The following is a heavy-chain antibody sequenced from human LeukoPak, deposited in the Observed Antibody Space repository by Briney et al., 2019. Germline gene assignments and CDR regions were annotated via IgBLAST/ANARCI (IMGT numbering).Heavy chain of an antibody. Sequence: SETLSLTCTVSGGSISSYYWSWIRQPPGEGLEWIGYIYTSGSTNYNPSLKSRVTISVDTSKNQFSLKLSSVTAADTAVYYCARAINYDFWSGYYRYYYYMDVWGKGTTVTVSS. V-gene: IGHV4-4*09. J-gene: IGHJ6*03. CDR1: GGSISSYY. D-gene: IGHD3-3*01. CDR2: IYTSGST. CDR3: ARAINYDFWSGYYRYYYYMDV.